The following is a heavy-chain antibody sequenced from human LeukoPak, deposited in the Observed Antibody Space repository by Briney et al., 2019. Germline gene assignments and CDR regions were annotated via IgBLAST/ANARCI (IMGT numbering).Heavy chain of an antibody. Sequence: PGGSLRLSCAASGFTVSSNYMNWVRQAPGKGLEWVSVIYSGGLTYYADSVKGRFTISRDNSKNTLYLQMNSLRAADTAVYYCARDKGTSYLSSFDYWGQGTLVTVSS. CDR3: ARDKGTSYLSSFDY. J-gene: IGHJ4*02. CDR1: GFTVSSNY. D-gene: IGHD6-6*01. CDR2: IYSGGLT. V-gene: IGHV3-66*01.